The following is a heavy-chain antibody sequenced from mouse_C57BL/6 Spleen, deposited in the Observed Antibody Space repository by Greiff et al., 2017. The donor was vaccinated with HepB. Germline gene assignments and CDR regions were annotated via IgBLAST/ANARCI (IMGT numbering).Heavy chain of an antibody. V-gene: IGHV2-9-1*01. J-gene: IGHJ4*01. CDR3: ARRGRVYYDYDEGYAMDY. Sequence: VKLVESGPGLVAPSQSLSITCTVSGFSLTSYAISWVRQPPGKGLEWLGVIWTGGGTNYNSALKSRLSISKDNSKSQVFLKMNSLQTDDTARYYCARRGRVYYDYDEGYAMDYWGQGTSVTVSS. CDR2: IWTGGGT. D-gene: IGHD2-4*01. CDR1: GFSLTSYA.